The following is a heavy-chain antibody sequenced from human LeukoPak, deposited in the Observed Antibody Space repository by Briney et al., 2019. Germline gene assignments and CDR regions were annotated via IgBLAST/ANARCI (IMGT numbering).Heavy chain of an antibody. V-gene: IGHV3-23*01. D-gene: IGHD1-1*01. J-gene: IGHJ4*02. CDR2: ISDNGGDR. CDR1: GFTFNKYA. Sequence: GGSLRLSCAASGFTFNKYAMSWVRQAPGKGLEWVSAISDNGGDRKYADSVKGRFTISRDNSKNTLYLQMNSLRAEDTAMYYCGRDWKLDYWGQGTLVTVSS. CDR3: GRDWKLDY.